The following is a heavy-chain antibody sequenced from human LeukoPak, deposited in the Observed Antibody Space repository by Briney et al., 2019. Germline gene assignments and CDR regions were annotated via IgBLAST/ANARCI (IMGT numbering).Heavy chain of an antibody. V-gene: IGHV1-2*02. CDR3: ARDEEPGQDYYYYMDV. D-gene: IGHD1-26*01. CDR1: GYTFTGYY. J-gene: IGHJ6*03. Sequence: GASVKVSCKASGYTFTGYYMHWVRQAPGQGLEWMGWINPNSGGTNYAQKFQGRVTMTRDTSISTAYMELSRLRSDDTAVYYCARDEEPGQDYYYYMDVWGKGTTVTVSS. CDR2: INPNSGGT.